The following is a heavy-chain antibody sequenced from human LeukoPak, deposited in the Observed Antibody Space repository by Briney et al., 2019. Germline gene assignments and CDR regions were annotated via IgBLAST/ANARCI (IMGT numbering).Heavy chain of an antibody. CDR1: GYSISSGYY. J-gene: IGHJ4*02. Sequence: PSETLSFTCAVSGYSISSGYYWGWIRQPPGKGLEWIGSIYHSGSTYYNPSLKSRVTISVDTSKNQFSLKLSSVTAADTAVYYCARPRVGATTYFDYWGQGTLVTVSS. CDR2: IYHSGST. CDR3: ARPRVGATTYFDY. D-gene: IGHD1-26*01. V-gene: IGHV4-38-2*01.